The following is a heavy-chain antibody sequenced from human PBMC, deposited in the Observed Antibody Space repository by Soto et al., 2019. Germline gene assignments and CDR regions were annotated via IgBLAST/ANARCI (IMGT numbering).Heavy chain of an antibody. Sequence: EVQLLESGGNLVQPGGSLRLSCAASGFTFSNYAMTWVRQGPGKGPEWVSGISGSGATTSYADSVMGRFTISRDNSKNTLYLQMNSLRAEDTAVYYCAKGAYGSGSYDYWGQGTLVTVSS. J-gene: IGHJ4*02. CDR3: AKGAYGSGSYDY. CDR2: ISGSGATT. V-gene: IGHV3-23*01. D-gene: IGHD3-10*01. CDR1: GFTFSNYA.